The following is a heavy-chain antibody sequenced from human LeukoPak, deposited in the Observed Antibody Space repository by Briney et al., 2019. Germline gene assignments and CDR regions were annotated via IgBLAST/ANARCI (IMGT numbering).Heavy chain of an antibody. CDR2: ITSTSRNT. CDR3: TRDQYYYDSGGYYVFDY. D-gene: IGHD3-22*01. V-gene: IGHV3-21*01. CDR1: GFTFSSYS. Sequence: GGSLRLSCAASGFTFSSYSMTWVRRAPGKGLEWVSSITSTSRNTYYADSVKGRFTISRDDAKNSLYLQMNSLRAEDTAVYYCTRDQYYYDSGGYYVFDYWGQGTLVTVSS. J-gene: IGHJ4*02.